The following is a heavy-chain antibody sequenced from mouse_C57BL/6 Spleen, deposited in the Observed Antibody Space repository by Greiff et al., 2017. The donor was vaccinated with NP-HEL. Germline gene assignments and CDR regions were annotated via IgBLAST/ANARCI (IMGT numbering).Heavy chain of an antibody. CDR3: AREGYPYAMDY. Sequence: QVQLQQPGAELVKPGASVKLSCKASGYTFTSYWMHWVKQRPGQGLEWIGMIHPNSGSTNYNEKFKSKATLTVDKSSSKAYMQLSSLTSEDSAVYYCAREGYPYAMDYWGQGTSVTVSS. D-gene: IGHD2-2*01. CDR2: IHPNSGST. J-gene: IGHJ4*01. CDR1: GYTFTSYW. V-gene: IGHV1-64*01.